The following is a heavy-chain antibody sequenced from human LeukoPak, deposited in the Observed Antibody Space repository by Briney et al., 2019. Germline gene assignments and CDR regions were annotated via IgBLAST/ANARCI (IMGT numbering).Heavy chain of an antibody. J-gene: IGHJ5*02. V-gene: IGHV3-30*18. D-gene: IGHD4-17*01. Sequence: GGSLRLSCAASGFTFGRYVIHWVRQAPGKGLEWVAVISYDGSNKYYADSVKGRFTISRDNSKNTLYLQMNSLRAEDTAVYYCAKGDYLSMGWFDPWGQGTLVSVSS. CDR1: GFTFGRYV. CDR3: AKGDYLSMGWFDP. CDR2: ISYDGSNK.